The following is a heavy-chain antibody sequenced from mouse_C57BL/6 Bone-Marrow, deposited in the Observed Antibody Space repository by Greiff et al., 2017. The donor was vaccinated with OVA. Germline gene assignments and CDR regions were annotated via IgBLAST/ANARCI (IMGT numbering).Heavy chain of an antibody. D-gene: IGHD2-5*01. Sequence: QVQLQQSGAELVKPGASVKLSCKASGYTFTEYTIHWVKQRSGQGLEWIGWFYPGSGSIKYNEKFKDKATLTADKSSSTVYMELSRVTSEDSAVYFCARHEEAYYSNLYYAMDYWGQGTSVTVSS. CDR2: FYPGSGSI. J-gene: IGHJ4*01. CDR3: ARHEEAYYSNLYYAMDY. CDR1: GYTFTEYT. V-gene: IGHV1-62-2*01.